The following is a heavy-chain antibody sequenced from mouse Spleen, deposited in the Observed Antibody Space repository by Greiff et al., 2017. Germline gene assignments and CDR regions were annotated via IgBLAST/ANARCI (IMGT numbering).Heavy chain of an antibody. Sequence: ESGPGLVKPSQSLSLTCSVTGYSITSGYYWNWIRQFPGNKLEWMGYISYDGSNNYNPSLKNRISITRDTSKNQFFLKLNSVTTEDTATYYCARGNYGYFDYWGRGTTLTVSS. V-gene: IGHV3-6*01. CDR1: GYSITSGYY. CDR3: ARGNYGYFDY. CDR2: ISYDGSN. D-gene: IGHD1-1*01. J-gene: IGHJ2*01.